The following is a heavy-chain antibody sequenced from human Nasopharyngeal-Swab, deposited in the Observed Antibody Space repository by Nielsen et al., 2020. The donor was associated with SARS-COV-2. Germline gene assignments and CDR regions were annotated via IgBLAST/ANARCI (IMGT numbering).Heavy chain of an antibody. Sequence: GGSLRLSCAASGFTFSSYAMSWVRQAPGKGLEWVSAISGSGGSTYYADSVKGRFTISRDNSKNTLYLQMNSLRAEDTAVYYCAKGGSHQLLSNLWDYYYYMDVWGKGTTVTVSS. J-gene: IGHJ6*03. CDR3: AKGGSHQLLSNLWDYYYYMDV. D-gene: IGHD2-2*01. V-gene: IGHV3-23*01. CDR1: GFTFSSYA. CDR2: ISGSGGST.